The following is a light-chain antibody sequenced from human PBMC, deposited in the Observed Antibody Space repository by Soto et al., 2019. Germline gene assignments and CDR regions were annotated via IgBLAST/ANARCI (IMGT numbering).Light chain of an antibody. CDR1: SGSLANNY. J-gene: IGLJ2*01. Sequence: NFMLTQPHSVSASPGKTVTISCTGSSGSLANNYVQWYQQRPGSAPTTVIYEDNQRASGVPDRFSGSIDSSSNSASLTITGLKTEDEADYYCQTFDNSNVIFGGGTKLTVL. CDR2: EDN. CDR3: QTFDNSNVI. V-gene: IGLV6-57*02.